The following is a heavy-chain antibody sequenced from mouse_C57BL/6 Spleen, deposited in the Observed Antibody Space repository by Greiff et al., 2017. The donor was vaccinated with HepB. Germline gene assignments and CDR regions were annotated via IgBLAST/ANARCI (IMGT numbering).Heavy chain of an antibody. CDR3: AREGDYGSSLAY. CDR1: GYTFTDYY. CDR2: IYPGSGNT. Sequence: VKQSCKASGYTFTDYYINWVKQRPGQGLEWIARIYPGSGNTYYNEKFKGKATLTAEKSSSTAYMQLSSLTSEDSAVYFCAREGDYGSSLAYWGQGTLVTVSA. V-gene: IGHV1-76*01. J-gene: IGHJ3*01. D-gene: IGHD1-1*01.